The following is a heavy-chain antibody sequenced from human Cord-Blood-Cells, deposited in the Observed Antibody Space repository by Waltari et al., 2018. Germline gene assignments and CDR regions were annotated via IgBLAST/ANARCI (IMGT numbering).Heavy chain of an antibody. CDR3: ARDLPSRDYKGDY. V-gene: IGHV3-53*01. D-gene: IGHD1-20*01. Sequence: EVQLVESGGGLIQPGGSLRLSCAASGFTVSSTYMSWVRQAPGKGLEWVSVIYSGGSTYYADSVKGRFTISRDNSKNTLYLQMNSLRAEDTAVYYCARDLPSRDYKGDYWGQGTLVTVSS. CDR2: IYSGGST. CDR1: GFTVSSTY. J-gene: IGHJ4*02.